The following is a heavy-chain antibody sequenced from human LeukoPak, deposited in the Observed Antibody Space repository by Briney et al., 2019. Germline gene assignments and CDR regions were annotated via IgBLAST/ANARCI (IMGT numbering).Heavy chain of an antibody. J-gene: IGHJ4*02. CDR1: GGSFSGYY. Sequence: SETLSLTCAVYGGSFSGYYWSWLRQPPGKGLEWIGEINHSGSTNYNPSLKSRVAISVDTSKNQFSLKLSSVTAADTAVYYCARDGSGRYYFDYWGQGTLVTASS. D-gene: IGHD3-10*01. CDR3: ARDGSGRYYFDY. V-gene: IGHV4-34*01. CDR2: INHSGST.